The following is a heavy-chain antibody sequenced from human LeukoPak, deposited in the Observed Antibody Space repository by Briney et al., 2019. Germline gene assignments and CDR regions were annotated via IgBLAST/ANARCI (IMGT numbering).Heavy chain of an antibody. CDR3: AREDRYHYDSSGYLDY. Sequence: PGTSLRLSCAASGFTFSSYSMHWVRQAPGKGLEWVSVISYDGSNKYYADSVKGRSTISRDDSKNTVYLQMNSLRAEDTAVYYCAREDRYHYDSSGYLDYWGQGTLVTVSS. D-gene: IGHD3-22*01. V-gene: IGHV3-30*16. J-gene: IGHJ4*02. CDR1: GFTFSSYS. CDR2: ISYDGSNK.